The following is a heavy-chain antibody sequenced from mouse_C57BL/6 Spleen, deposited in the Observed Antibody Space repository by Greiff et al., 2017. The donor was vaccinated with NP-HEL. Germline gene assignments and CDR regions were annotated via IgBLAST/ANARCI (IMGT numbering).Heavy chain of an antibody. CDR2: INYDGSST. CDR3: AREDLYAMDY. V-gene: IGHV5-16*01. Sequence: EVKLMESEGGLVQPGSSMKLSCTASGFTFSDYYMAWVRQVPEKGLEWVANINYDGSSTYYLDSLKSRFIISRDNAKNILYLQMSSLKSEDTATYYCAREDLYAMDYWGQGTSVTVSS. J-gene: IGHJ4*01. CDR1: GFTFSDYY.